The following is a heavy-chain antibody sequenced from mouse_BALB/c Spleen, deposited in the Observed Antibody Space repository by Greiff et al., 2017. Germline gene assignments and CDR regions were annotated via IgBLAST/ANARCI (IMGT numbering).Heavy chain of an antibody. Sequence: VQLQQSGAELVRPGVSVKISCKGSGYTFTDYAMHWVKQSHAKSLEWIGVISTYYGDASYNQKFKGKATMTVDKSSSTAYMELARLTSEDSAIYYCARGDYYGSRLDYWGQGTTLTVSS. V-gene: IGHV1S137*01. J-gene: IGHJ2*01. CDR2: ISTYYGDA. D-gene: IGHD1-1*01. CDR3: ARGDYYGSRLDY. CDR1: GYTFTDYA.